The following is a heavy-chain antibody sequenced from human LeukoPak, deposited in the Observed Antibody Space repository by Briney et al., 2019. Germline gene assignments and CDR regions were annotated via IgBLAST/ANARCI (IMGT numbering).Heavy chain of an antibody. D-gene: IGHD3-22*01. CDR1: GFTFDDYA. V-gene: IGHV3-9*01. Sequence: GGSLRLSCAASGFTFDDYAMHWVRQAPGKGLEWVSGISWNSGSIDYADSVKGRFTISRDNAKNSLYLQMNSLRAEGTALYYCAKGNCSGGSCPYYYDSSGSLTPYYYGMDVGAKGPRSPSP. CDR2: ISWNSGSI. CDR3: AKGNCSGGSCPYYYDSSGSLTPYYYGMDV. J-gene: IGHJ6*02.